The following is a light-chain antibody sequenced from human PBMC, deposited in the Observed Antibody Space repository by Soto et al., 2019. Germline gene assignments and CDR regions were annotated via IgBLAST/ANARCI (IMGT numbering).Light chain of an antibody. J-gene: IGKJ1*01. Sequence: QMTQSPSTLSASLGDRVTITCRARHNIERWMAWYQQKPGQAPSLLIFDDTTLHSGVPSQFSGGGSGTEFTITINGLQPDDFASYYCQQFAKSSTFGQGPTVDIK. V-gene: IGKV1-5*01. CDR1: HNIERW. CDR2: DDT. CDR3: QQFAKSST.